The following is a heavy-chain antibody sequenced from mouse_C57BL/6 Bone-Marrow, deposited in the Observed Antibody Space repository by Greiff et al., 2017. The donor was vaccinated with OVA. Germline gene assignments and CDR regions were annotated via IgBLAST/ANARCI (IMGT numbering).Heavy chain of an antibody. CDR2: INYDGSST. J-gene: IGHJ3*01. CDR3: ARGGAWFAY. CDR1: GFTFSDYY. Sequence: EVQVVESEGGLVQPGSSMKLSCTASGFTFSDYYMAWVRQVPEKGLEWVANINYDGSSTYYLDSLKSRFIISRDNAKNILYLQMSSLKSEDTATDYCARGGAWFAYWGQGTLVTVSA. V-gene: IGHV5-16*01.